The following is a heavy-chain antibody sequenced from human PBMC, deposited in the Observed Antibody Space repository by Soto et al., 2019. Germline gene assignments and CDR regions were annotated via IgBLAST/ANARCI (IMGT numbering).Heavy chain of an antibody. CDR3: ASLGATRYYYYGMDV. V-gene: IGHV4-39*01. D-gene: IGHD1-26*01. J-gene: IGHJ6*01. CDR2: IYYSGST. Sequence: PSETLSLTCTVSAGSIISSSYYWVWIRQPPGKGLEWIGSIYYSGSTYYNPSLKSRVTISVDTSKNQFSLKLSSVTAADTAVYYCASLGATRYYYYGMDVWGQGTTVTVSS. CDR1: AGSIISSSYY.